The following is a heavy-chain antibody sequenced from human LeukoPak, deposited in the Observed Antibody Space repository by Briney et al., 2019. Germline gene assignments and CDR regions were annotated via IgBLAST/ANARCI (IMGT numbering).Heavy chain of an antibody. Sequence: ASVKVSCKASGYTFTGYYMHWVRQAPGQGLEWMGWINPNSGGTNYAQKFQGWVTMTRDTSISTAYMELSRLRSDDTAVYYCARERTYDILTGYPLYYGMDVWGQGTTVTVSS. CDR1: GYTFTGYY. CDR3: ARERTYDILTGYPLYYGMDV. CDR2: INPNSGGT. D-gene: IGHD3-9*01. V-gene: IGHV1-2*04. J-gene: IGHJ6*02.